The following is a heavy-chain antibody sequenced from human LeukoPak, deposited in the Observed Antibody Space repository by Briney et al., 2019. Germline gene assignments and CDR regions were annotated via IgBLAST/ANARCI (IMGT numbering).Heavy chain of an antibody. CDR1: GFTPSSNY. D-gene: IGHD3-10*01. V-gene: IGHV3-53*04. CDR2: ILSGSST. Sequence: RGSLRLSSADPGFTPSSNYMSSVCQAPRKGLEWVSVILSGSSTYYADSVKGRFTISRHNSNITLYLQMNSVRADDTAVYYCARTKVNNYYGSGWVLDYRGQGTLGTVS. J-gene: IGHJ4*02. CDR3: ARTKVNNYYGSGWVLDY.